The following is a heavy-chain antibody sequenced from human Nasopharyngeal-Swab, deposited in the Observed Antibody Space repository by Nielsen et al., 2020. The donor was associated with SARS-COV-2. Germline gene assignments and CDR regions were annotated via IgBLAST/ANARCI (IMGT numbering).Heavy chain of an antibody. CDR2: IGGVGSPT. J-gene: IGHJ4*02. CDR1: EFTFRTYA. Sequence: GESLKISCAASEFTFRTYAMSWVRQAPGKGLEWVSAIGGVGSPTFYADSVKGRFTISRDNSKNMLFLQMNSLRAEDTAVYYCARAGGYSYGPQVFDYWGQGTLVTVSS. D-gene: IGHD5-18*01. V-gene: IGHV3-23*01. CDR3: ARAGGYSYGPQVFDY.